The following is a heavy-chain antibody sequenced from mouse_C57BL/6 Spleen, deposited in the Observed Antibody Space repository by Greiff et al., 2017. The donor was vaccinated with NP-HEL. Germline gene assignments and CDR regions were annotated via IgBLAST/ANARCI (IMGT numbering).Heavy chain of an antibody. CDR1: GYSITSGYY. Sequence: EVQLQESGPGLVKPSQSLSLTCSVTGYSITSGYYWNWIRQFPGNKLEWMGYISYDGSNNYNPSLKNRISITRDTSKNQFFLKLNSVTTEDTATYYCASKLPHYYAMDYWGQGTSVTVSS. J-gene: IGHJ4*01. V-gene: IGHV3-6*01. CDR3: ASKLPHYYAMDY. D-gene: IGHD2-12*01. CDR2: ISYDGSN.